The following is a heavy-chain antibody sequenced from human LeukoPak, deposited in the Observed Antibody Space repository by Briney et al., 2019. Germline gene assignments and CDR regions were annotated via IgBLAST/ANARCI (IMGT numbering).Heavy chain of an antibody. Sequence: RPGGSLRLSCAASGFTFDDYGMSWVRQAPGKGLEWVSGINWNGGSTGYADSVKGRFTISRDNAKNSLYLQMNSLRAEDTALYYCARGGGYGSGSYRDIWGQGTMVTVSS. CDR3: ARGGGYGSGSYRDI. V-gene: IGHV3-20*04. J-gene: IGHJ3*02. CDR1: GFTFDDYG. D-gene: IGHD3-10*01. CDR2: INWNGGST.